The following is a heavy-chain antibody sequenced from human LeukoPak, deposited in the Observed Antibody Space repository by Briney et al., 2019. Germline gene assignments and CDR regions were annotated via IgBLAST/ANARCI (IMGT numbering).Heavy chain of an antibody. CDR2: INPNSGGT. Sequence: GASVKVSCKASGYTFTGYYMHWVRQAPGQGLEWMGWINPNSGGTNYAQKFRGRVTMTRDTSISTAYMELSRLRSVDTAVYYCARVRLRYFDWLLGYWGQGALVTVSS. V-gene: IGHV1-2*02. D-gene: IGHD3-9*01. CDR1: GYTFTGYY. CDR3: ARVRLRYFDWLLGY. J-gene: IGHJ4*02.